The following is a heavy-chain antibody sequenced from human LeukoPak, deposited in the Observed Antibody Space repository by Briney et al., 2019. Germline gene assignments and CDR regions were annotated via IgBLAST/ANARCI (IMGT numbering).Heavy chain of an antibody. CDR2: IKSGSNAM. D-gene: IGHD6-6*01. CDR1: GFTFNSYV. V-gene: IGHV3-48*04. J-gene: IGHJ4*02. CDR3: ARVRPGYYFDF. Sequence: GGSLRLSCAPSGFTFNSYVINWVRQAPGKGLEWVSNIKSGSNAMNYADSVRGRFTISRDDAKNSLYLQMNSLRAEDTAVYYCARVRPGYYFDFWGQGTLVTVSS.